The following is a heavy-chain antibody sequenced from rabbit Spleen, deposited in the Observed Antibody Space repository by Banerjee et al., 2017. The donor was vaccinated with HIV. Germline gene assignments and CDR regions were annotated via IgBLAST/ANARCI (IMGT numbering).Heavy chain of an antibody. J-gene: IGHJ6*01. V-gene: IGHV1S45*01. CDR1: GVSFSDNSY. CDR2: IVAGSGST. D-gene: IGHD8-1*01. Sequence: QEQLVESGGGLVKPGASLTLTCIASGVSFSDNSYMCWVRQAPGKGLEWIACIVAGSGSTYYASWAKGRFTISKTSPTTVTLQMTSLTAADTATYFCARDTGSSFSSYGMDLWGPGTLVTVS. CDR3: ARDTGSSFSSYGMDL.